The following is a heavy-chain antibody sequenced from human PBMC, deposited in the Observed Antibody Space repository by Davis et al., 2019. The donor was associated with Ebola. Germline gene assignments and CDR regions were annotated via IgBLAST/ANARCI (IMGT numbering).Heavy chain of an antibody. CDR2: IYYSGST. J-gene: IGHJ6*02. CDR1: GGSFSGYY. Sequence: PGGSLRLSCAVYGGSFSGYYWGWIRQPPGKGLEWIGSIYYSGSTYYNPSLKSRVTISVDTSKNQFSLKLSSVTAADTAVYYCARHVPGGATDYYHYGMDVWGQGTTVTVSS. D-gene: IGHD2-8*02. CDR3: ARHVPGGATDYYHYGMDV. V-gene: IGHV4-39*01.